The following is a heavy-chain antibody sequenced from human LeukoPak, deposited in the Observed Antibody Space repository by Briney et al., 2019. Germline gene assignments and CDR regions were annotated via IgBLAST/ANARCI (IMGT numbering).Heavy chain of an antibody. V-gene: IGHV3-7*01. J-gene: IGHJ1*01. CDR3: ARDSPGYGAYVS. CDR1: GFTFSTYW. Sequence: GGSLRLSCAASGFTFSTYWMTWVRQAPGKGLEWVANIKEDGRREYYVDSVRGGFTISRDNAKHSLYLQMDSLTAEDTAVYYCARDSPGYGAYVSWGQGTLVSVSS. CDR2: IKEDGRRE. D-gene: IGHD5-12*01.